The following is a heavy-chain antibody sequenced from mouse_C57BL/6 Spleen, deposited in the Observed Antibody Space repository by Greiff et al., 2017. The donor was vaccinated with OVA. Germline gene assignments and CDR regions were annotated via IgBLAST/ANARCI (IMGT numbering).Heavy chain of an antibody. CDR2: SRNKANDYTT. CDR3: ARDALDYDGGYFDV. V-gene: IGHV7-1*01. J-gene: IGHJ1*03. Sequence: EVKLMESGGGLVQSGRSLRLSCATSGFTFSDFYMEWVRQAPGKGLEWIAASRNKANDYTTEYSASVKGRFIVSRDTSQSILYLQMNALRAEDTAIYYCARDALDYDGGYFDVWGTGTTVTVSS. D-gene: IGHD2-4*01. CDR1: GFTFSDFY.